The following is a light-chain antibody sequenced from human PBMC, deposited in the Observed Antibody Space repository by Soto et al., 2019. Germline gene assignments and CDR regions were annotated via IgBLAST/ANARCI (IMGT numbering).Light chain of an antibody. CDR3: EPYATSTR. V-gene: IGKV3-20*01. Sequence: RASQSVPNSYLAWYQQKPGQAPRLLIYGASSRATGIPVRFSGSGSGTYFTLLMSRLAPEDAVAYYCEPYATSTRVGQGTKVDIK. J-gene: IGKJ1*01. CDR1: QSVPNSY. CDR2: GAS.